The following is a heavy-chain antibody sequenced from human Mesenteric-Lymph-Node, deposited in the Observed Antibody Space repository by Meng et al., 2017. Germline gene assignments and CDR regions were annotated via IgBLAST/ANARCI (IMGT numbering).Heavy chain of an antibody. Sequence: HVQLVQCGAEVKKPGSSVTVSCKASGGTFSSYAISWVRQARGQGLGWMGGIIPIFGTANYAQKFQGRVTITADKSTSTAYMELSSLRSDDTAVYYCARFEVGITSGNYWGQGTLVTVSS. CDR2: IIPIFGTA. J-gene: IGHJ4*02. CDR1: GGTFSSYA. D-gene: IGHD3-3*01. CDR3: ARFEVGITSGNY. V-gene: IGHV1-69*06.